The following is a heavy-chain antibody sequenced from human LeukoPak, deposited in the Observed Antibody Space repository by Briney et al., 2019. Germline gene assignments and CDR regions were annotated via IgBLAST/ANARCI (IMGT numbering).Heavy chain of an antibody. CDR2: INPNSGGT. CDR1: GYTFTGYY. Sequence: ASVKVSCKASGYTFTGYYMHWVRQAPGQGLEWMGRINPNSGGTNYAQKFQGRVTMTRDTSISTAYMELSRLRSDDTAVFYCASYYYDSNGYLGPSAEYSQHGGQGPLSPSPQ. D-gene: IGHD3-22*01. CDR3: ASYYYDSNGYLGPSAEYSQH. V-gene: IGHV1-2*06. J-gene: IGHJ1*01.